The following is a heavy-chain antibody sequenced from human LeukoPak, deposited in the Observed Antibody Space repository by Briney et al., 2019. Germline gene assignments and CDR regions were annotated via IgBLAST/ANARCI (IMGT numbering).Heavy chain of an antibody. V-gene: IGHV1-2*02. D-gene: IGHD1-26*01. CDR2: INPNSGGT. Sequence: ASVKVSCKASGYTFTAYYVHWVRQAPGRGLEWMGWINPNSGGTNYAQKFQGSVTMTRDTSISTAYMELSCLRSDDTAMYYCARGPMVGVTFYDYWGQGTLVAVSS. CDR1: GYTFTAYY. J-gene: IGHJ4*02. CDR3: ARGPMVGVTFYDY.